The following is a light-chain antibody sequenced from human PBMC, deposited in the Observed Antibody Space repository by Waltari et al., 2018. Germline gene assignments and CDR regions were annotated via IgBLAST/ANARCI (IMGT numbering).Light chain of an antibody. V-gene: IGLV2-14*03. CDR1: SSDIASYNY. CDR2: DVT. J-gene: IGLJ1*01. CDR3: SSYTTSWTYV. Sequence: QSALTQPASVSGSPGQSITISCTGTSSDIASYNYVSWYQQYPGEAPKPIIYDVTSRPSGVSSRFSGSKSGHTAFLTIAGLQAEDEADFFCSSYTTSWTYVFGTGTTVNVL.